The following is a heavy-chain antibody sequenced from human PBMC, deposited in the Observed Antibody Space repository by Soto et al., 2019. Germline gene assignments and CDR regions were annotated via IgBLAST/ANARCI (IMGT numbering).Heavy chain of an antibody. Sequence: PGGSLRLSCAASGFNFGYYAMFWFRQAPGKGLEWVSTIYAAGGSKYYAGSVKGRFTISRDNSRDTLFLQMDSLRVEDTAIYYCAKKVDSGSGSQFFDYWGQGTLVTVSS. CDR3: AKKVDSGSGSQFFDY. CDR1: GFNFGYYA. CDR2: IYAAGGSK. J-gene: IGHJ4*02. V-gene: IGHV3-23*01. D-gene: IGHD3-10*01.